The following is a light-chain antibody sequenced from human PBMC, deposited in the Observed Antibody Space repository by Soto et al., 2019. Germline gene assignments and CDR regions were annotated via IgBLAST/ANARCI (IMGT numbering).Light chain of an antibody. CDR1: QSVGSE. J-gene: IGKJ2*01. Sequence: EVVMTQSPATLSVSPGERATLSCRASQSVGSELAWYQQKPGQAPRPLIYGASTRSTGIPARFSGSGSGTDFTLTISSLQSEDFAVYYCQQYDKWPPYTFGQGTKLEIK. CDR3: QQYDKWPPYT. V-gene: IGKV3-15*01. CDR2: GAS.